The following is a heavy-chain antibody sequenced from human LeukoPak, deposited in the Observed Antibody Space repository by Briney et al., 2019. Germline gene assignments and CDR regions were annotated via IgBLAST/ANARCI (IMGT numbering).Heavy chain of an antibody. D-gene: IGHD2/OR15-2a*01. V-gene: IGHV4-59*01. CDR1: GASISSYY. CDR3: ARELKVGNTGYYFDY. CDR2: MYYSGST. J-gene: IGHJ4*02. Sequence: SETLSLTCTVSGASISSYYWSWIRQPPGKGLEWIGYMYYSGSTNYNPSLKIRVPISVDTSKNQFSLKLNSVTAADTAVYFCARELKVGNTGYYFDYWGQGTLVTVS.